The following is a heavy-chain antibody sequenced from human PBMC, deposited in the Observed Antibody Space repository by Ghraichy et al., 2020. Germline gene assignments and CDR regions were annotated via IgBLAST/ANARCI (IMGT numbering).Heavy chain of an antibody. J-gene: IGHJ5*02. CDR2: ISYSGST. CDR3: ARGAADVVTATYNWFDP. D-gene: IGHD2-21*02. Sequence: TLSLTCTVSGGSISTVNNYWNWIRQHPGKGLEWIGCISYSGSTYYNPSLKSRLTLSTDTSKNQFSLKLNSVTAADTAVYYCARGAADVVTATYNWFDPWGQGTPVTVSS. V-gene: IGHV4-31*03. CDR1: GGSISTVNNY.